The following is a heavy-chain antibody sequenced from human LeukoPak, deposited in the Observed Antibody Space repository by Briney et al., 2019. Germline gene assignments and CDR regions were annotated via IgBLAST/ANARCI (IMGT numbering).Heavy chain of an antibody. CDR3: AKEKEWELQYYFDY. CDR1: GFTFSSHA. J-gene: IGHJ4*02. CDR2: IGGSGIST. D-gene: IGHD1-26*01. Sequence: PGGSLRLSCAASGFTFSSHAMTWVRQAPGKGLEWVSTIGGSGISTYYADSVKGRFTISRDNSKNTLYLQMNSLRAEDTAVYYCAKEKEWELQYYFDYWGQGTLVTVSS. V-gene: IGHV3-23*01.